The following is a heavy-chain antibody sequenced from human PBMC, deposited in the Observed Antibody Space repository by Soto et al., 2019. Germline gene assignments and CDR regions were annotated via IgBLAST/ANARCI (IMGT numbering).Heavy chain of an antibody. V-gene: IGHV1-69*06. J-gene: IGHJ4*02. Sequence: QVQLVQSGAEVKKPGSSVKVSCKASGDTFTTNSLNWVRQAPGQGLERMGGIIPVVGTTKYAQKYQDRVTITGDKSTNTAYMELSSLRSDDTAGYYCARGLLYATTYFDYWGQGTPVTVSS. CDR3: ARGLLYATTYFDY. CDR1: GDTFTTNS. CDR2: IIPVVGTT. D-gene: IGHD2-8*01.